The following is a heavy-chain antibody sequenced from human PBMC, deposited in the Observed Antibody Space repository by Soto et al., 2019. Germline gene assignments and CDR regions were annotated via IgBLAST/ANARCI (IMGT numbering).Heavy chain of an antibody. CDR2: VHPNNGHT. D-gene: IGHD3-10*01. Sequence: QVQLVQSGAEVKKPGASVKVSCKASGYTFTSYDINWVRQATGQGLEWMGWVHPNNGHTGYAQKFQGRVTMTRNTSISTAYMELDSLRSEDTAVYYCVRLFYYGSVSWVEWGQGTLVTVSS. J-gene: IGHJ4*02. V-gene: IGHV1-8*01. CDR3: VRLFYYGSVSWVE. CDR1: GYTFTSYD.